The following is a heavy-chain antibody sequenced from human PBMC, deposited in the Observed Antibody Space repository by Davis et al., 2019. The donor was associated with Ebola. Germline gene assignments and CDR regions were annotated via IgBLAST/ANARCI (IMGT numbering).Heavy chain of an antibody. D-gene: IGHD4-23*01. V-gene: IGHV3-48*01. CDR2: ISSSSSTI. CDR3: ARGNDQRVNF. Sequence: GESLKISCAASGFTFSSYSMNWVRQAPGKGLEWVSYISSSSSTIYYADSVKGRFTISRDNSKSRVYLQMDSLTTEDTAVYYCARGNDQRVNFWGQGTLVTVSS. J-gene: IGHJ4*02. CDR1: GFTFSSYS.